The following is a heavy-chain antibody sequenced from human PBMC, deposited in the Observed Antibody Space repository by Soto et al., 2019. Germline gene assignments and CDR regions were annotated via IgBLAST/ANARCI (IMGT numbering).Heavy chain of an antibody. D-gene: IGHD2-2*01. J-gene: IGHJ5*02. CDR3: AKLSCTSSTCYFPGWFDP. Sequence: SETLSLTCTVSGDSISGGASFWSWIRQPPGKGLEWIANVYYSGSSYYNPTLKSRLTISVDTTKNQFSLQLKSMTAADTAVYYCAKLSCTSSTCYFPGWFDPWGQGTLVTVSS. V-gene: IGHV4-31*03. CDR2: VYYSGSS. CDR1: GDSISGGASF.